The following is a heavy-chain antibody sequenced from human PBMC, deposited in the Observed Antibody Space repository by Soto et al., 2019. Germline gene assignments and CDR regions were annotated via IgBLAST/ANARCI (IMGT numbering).Heavy chain of an antibody. CDR2: IYPTGTT. CDR1: GGSISTNNW. D-gene: IGHD6-13*01. CDR3: ARSGQLALSYCNFDL. Sequence: QVQLQESGPGLVKPSGTLSLSCAVSGGSISTNNWWSWVRQPPRKGLEWMGEIYPTGTTNYNPSLKSRVTISVDKSKNQFSLKLTSVTAADTAMYYCARSGQLALSYCNFDLWGRGTLVTVSS. J-gene: IGHJ2*01. V-gene: IGHV4-4*02.